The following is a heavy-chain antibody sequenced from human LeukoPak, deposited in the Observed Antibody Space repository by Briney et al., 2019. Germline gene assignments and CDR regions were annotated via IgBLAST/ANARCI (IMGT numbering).Heavy chain of an antibody. V-gene: IGHV3-21*01. CDR3: ARDRIAGDCGY. CDR2: ISSSSSYI. D-gene: IGHD3-16*01. CDR1: GFTFSSYS. J-gene: IGHJ4*02. Sequence: GGSLRLSCAASGFTFSSYSMNWVRRAPGKGLEWVSSISSSSSYIYYADSVKGRFTISRDNAKNSLYLQMNSLRAEDTAVYYCARDRIAGDCGYWGQGTLVTVSS.